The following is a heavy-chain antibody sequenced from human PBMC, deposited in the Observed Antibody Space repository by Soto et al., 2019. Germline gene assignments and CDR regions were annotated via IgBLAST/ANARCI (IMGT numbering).Heavy chain of an antibody. CDR2: ISGSGSVT. V-gene: IGHV3-23*01. Sequence: PGGSLRLSCAASGSTFSSSAMTWVRQAPGEGLEWVSAISGSGSVTYYTDSVKGRFTISRDNSRNTLYLQMNNLGAEDTAVYYCTRNTSGRQGSTLDIWGQGTMVTVSS. CDR3: TRNTSGRQGSTLDI. J-gene: IGHJ3*02. CDR1: GSTFSSSA. D-gene: IGHD6-19*01.